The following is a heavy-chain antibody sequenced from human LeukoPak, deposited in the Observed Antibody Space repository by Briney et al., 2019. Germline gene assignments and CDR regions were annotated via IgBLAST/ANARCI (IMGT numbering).Heavy chain of an antibody. CDR3: AKTSLSDPSGHYYYMDV. V-gene: IGHV3-23*01. D-gene: IGHD3-3*01. CDR1: GFTFSSYG. Sequence: GGTLRLSCAASGFTFSSYGMSWVRQAPGKGLEWVSAISGSGGSTYYADSVRGRFTISRDNSQNTVSLQLNNLRIEDTALYYCAKTSLSDPSGHYYYMDVWGKGTTVTVSS. CDR2: ISGSGGST. J-gene: IGHJ6*03.